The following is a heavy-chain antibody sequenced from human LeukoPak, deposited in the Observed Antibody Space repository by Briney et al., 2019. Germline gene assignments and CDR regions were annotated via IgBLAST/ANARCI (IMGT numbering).Heavy chain of an antibody. V-gene: IGHV4-34*01. Sequence: KPSETLSLTCAVYGGSFSGYYWSWIRQPPGKGLEWIGEINHSGSTNYNPSLKSRVTISVDTSKNQFSLKLSSVTAADTAVYYCVRGHSSGYSIDYWGQGTLVTVSS. CDR3: VRGHSSGYSIDY. CDR2: INHSGST. J-gene: IGHJ4*02. D-gene: IGHD3-22*01. CDR1: GGSFSGYY.